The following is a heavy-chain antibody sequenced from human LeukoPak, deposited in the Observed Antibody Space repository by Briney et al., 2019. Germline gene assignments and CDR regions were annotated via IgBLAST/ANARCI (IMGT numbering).Heavy chain of an antibody. D-gene: IGHD3-22*01. CDR1: GGSISSSSYY. J-gene: IGHJ4*02. CDR2: IYYSGST. Sequence: SETLSLTCTVSGGSISSSSYYWGWIRQPPGKGLEWIGSIYYSGSTYYHPSLKSRVTISVDTSKNQFSLKLSSVTAADTAVYYCARHQNYYDSSGYPSYFDYWGQGTLVTVSS. V-gene: IGHV4-39*01. CDR3: ARHQNYYDSSGYPSYFDY.